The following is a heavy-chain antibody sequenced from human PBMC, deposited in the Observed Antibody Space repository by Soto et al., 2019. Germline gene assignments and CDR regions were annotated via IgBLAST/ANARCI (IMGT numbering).Heavy chain of an antibody. J-gene: IGHJ4*02. Sequence: QVQLQESGPGLVKPSETLSLTCTVSGGSVSSGSYYWSWIRQPPGKGLEWIGYIYYSGSTNYNPSLKSRVTISVDTSKNQFSLKLSSVTAADTAVYYCASGYSGSLLDYWGQGTLVTVSS. CDR2: IYYSGST. CDR3: ASGYSGSLLDY. V-gene: IGHV4-61*01. CDR1: GGSVSSGSYY. D-gene: IGHD1-26*01.